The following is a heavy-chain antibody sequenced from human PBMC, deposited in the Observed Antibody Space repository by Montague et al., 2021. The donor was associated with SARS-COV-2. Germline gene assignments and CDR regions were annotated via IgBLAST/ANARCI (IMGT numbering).Heavy chain of an antibody. CDR3: ARDRDWDDWCGMDV. CDR1: GFIFSSYE. J-gene: IGHJ6*02. Sequence: SLRLSCEASGFIFSSYEMNWVRQAPGKGLEWISYISSSGGGSTKXYTXSVKGRFTISRDNAKNSLYLQMNRLRVEDTAIYYCARDRDWDDWCGMDVWGQGTTVTVSS. D-gene: IGHD2-21*01. V-gene: IGHV3-48*03. CDR2: ISSSGGGSTK.